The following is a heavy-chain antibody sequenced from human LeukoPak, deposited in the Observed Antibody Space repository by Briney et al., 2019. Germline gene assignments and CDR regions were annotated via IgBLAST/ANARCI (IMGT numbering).Heavy chain of an antibody. CDR2: IKQDGSVQ. V-gene: IGHV3-7*01. D-gene: IGHD1-1*01. CDR1: GFTFSSYW. J-gene: IGHJ3*02. CDR3: ARDGIMTYAFDI. Sequence: GGSLRLSCSASGFTFSSYWMSWVRQAPGKGPEWMANIKQDGSVQNYVDSVKGRFTISRDNAKDSLFLQLNNLRAEDTAVYFCARDGIMTYAFDIWGQGTKVTVSP.